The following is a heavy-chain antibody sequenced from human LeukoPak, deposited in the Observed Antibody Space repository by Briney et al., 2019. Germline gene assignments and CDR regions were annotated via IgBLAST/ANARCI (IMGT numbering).Heavy chain of an antibody. CDR2: INSDGSWT. CDR1: GFTFSSYS. V-gene: IGHV3-74*01. D-gene: IGHD2/OR15-2a*01. J-gene: IGHJ4*02. CDR3: VSFYETY. Sequence: GGSLRLSCAASGFTFSSYSMNWVRQVPGKELVWVSHINSDGSWTSYADSVKGRFTISKDNAKNTVYLQMNSLRAEDTAVYYCVSFYETYWGRGTLVTVSS.